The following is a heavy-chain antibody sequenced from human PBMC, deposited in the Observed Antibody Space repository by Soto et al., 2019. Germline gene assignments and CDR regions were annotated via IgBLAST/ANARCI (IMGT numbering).Heavy chain of an antibody. J-gene: IGHJ4*02. D-gene: IGHD3-3*01. Sequence: QVQLQESGPGLVKPSGTLSLTCAVSGDSISSHDWWSWVRQPPNKGLEWIAEIHHSGVTNYNPSLMSRATISVDNSKNQFSLKLISATAADTAVYYCVRNGYYSLDYWGQGTLVSVSS. CDR1: GDSISSHDW. CDR3: VRNGYYSLDY. CDR2: IHHSGVT. V-gene: IGHV4-4*02.